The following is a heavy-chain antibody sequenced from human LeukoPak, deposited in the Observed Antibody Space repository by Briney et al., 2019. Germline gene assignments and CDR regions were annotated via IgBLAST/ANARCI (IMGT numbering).Heavy chain of an antibody. D-gene: IGHD6-13*01. CDR1: GFTFSSYG. J-gene: IGHJ4*02. Sequence: GSLTPSCAAAGFTFSSYGMHWVRHPPGKGLGWVAVIWYDGSNKYYADSVKGRFTISRDNSKNTLYLQMNSLRAEDTAVYYCARDSAASFDYWGQGTLVTVSS. CDR3: ARDSAASFDY. CDR2: IWYDGSNK. V-gene: IGHV3-33*01.